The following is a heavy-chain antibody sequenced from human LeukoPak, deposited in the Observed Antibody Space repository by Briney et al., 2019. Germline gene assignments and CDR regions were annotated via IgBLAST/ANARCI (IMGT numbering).Heavy chain of an antibody. CDR2: INPNSGDT. CDR1: GYTFTGYY. D-gene: IGHD1-26*01. J-gene: IGHJ4*02. Sequence: ASVKVSCKASGYTFTGYYMHWVRQAPGQGLEWMGRINPNSGDTNYAQKFQGRVTTTRDTSISTAYMELSRLRSDDTAVYYCARDYSGSYYYFGYWGQGTLVTVSS. V-gene: IGHV1-2*06. CDR3: ARDYSGSYYYFGY.